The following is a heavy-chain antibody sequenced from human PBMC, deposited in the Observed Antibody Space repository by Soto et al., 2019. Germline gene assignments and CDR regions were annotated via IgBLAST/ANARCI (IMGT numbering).Heavy chain of an antibody. CDR3: GKDQGEDGGGLTAYYYYGMDA. CDR1: GFTFDDSA. J-gene: IGHJ6*02. V-gene: IGHV3-9*01. CDR2: ISWNSGSI. Sequence: GGSLRLSCAASGFTFDDSAMHWVRQAPGKGLEWVSGISWNSGSIGYADSVKGRFTISRDNAKNSLYLQMNSLRAEDTALYYCGKDQGEDGGGLTAYYYYGMDAWGQGATVTVSS. D-gene: IGHD2-15*01.